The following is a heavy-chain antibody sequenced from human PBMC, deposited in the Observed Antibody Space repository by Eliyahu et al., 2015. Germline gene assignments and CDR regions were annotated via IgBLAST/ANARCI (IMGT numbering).Heavy chain of an antibody. D-gene: IGHD5-18*01. Sequence: QVQLQESGPGLVRPSQXLSLTCTVXGXXXXXSXYYWNWIRQHPGKGLEWIGFIHYSGSSYYNPSLESRVTISLGTSRNQVSLKLTSVTAADTAVYYCARELRHNGYIERNFDYWGQGTLVTVSS. J-gene: IGHJ4*02. CDR1: GXXXXXSXYY. CDR3: ARELRHNGYIERNFDY. V-gene: IGHV4-31*03. CDR2: IHYSGSS.